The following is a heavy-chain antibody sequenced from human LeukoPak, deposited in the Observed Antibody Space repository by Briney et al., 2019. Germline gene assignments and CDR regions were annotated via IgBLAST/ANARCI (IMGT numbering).Heavy chain of an antibody. CDR2: INPNSGGT. Sequence: GASVKLSCKASGYTFTGYYMHWVRQAHGQGLEWMGWINPNSGGTNYAQKFQGRVTMTRDTSISTAYMELSRLRSDDTAVYYCARSTRDIVVVPAAAPNYYYYYMDVWGKGTTVTVSS. CDR1: GYTFTGYY. D-gene: IGHD2-2*01. J-gene: IGHJ6*03. CDR3: ARSTRDIVVVPAAAPNYYYYYMDV. V-gene: IGHV1-2*02.